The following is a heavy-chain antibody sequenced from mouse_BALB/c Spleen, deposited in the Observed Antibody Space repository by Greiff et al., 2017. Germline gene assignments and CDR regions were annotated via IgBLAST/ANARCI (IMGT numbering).Heavy chain of an antibody. CDR3: ARPLYGNYDYYAMDY. J-gene: IGHJ4*01. D-gene: IGHD2-10*02. Sequence: QVQLQQSGAELARPGASVKLSCKASGYTFTSYWMQWVKQRPGQGLEWIGAIYPGDGDTRYTQKFKGKATLTADKSSSTAYMQLSSLASEDSAVYYCARPLYGNYDYYAMDYWGQGTSVTVSS. CDR1: GYTFTSYW. V-gene: IGHV1-87*01. CDR2: IYPGDGDT.